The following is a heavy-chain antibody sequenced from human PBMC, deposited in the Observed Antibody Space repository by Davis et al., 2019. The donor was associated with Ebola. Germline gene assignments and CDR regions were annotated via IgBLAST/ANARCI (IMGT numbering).Heavy chain of an antibody. Sequence: PSETLSLTCTVSGGSISSYYWSWIRQPPGKGLEWIGYIYYSGSTNYNPSLKSRVTISVDTSKNQFSLKLSSVTAADTAVYYCARGEDIVVVKGSFDYWGQGTLVTVSS. J-gene: IGHJ4*02. CDR2: IYYSGST. V-gene: IGHV4-59*12. CDR3: ARGEDIVVVKGSFDY. CDR1: GGSISSYY. D-gene: IGHD2-15*01.